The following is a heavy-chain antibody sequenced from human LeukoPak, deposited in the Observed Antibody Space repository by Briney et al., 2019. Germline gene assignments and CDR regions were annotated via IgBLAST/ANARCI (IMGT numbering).Heavy chain of an antibody. CDR3: ARDREGYCSGGSCNYYFDY. Sequence: ASVKVSCKASGGTFSSYAISWVRQAPGQGLEWMGGIIPIFGTANYARKFQGRVTITADESTSTAYMELSSLGSEDTAVYYCARDREGYCSGGSCNYYFDYWGQGTLVTVSS. V-gene: IGHV1-69*13. CDR1: GGTFSSYA. CDR2: IIPIFGTA. D-gene: IGHD2-15*01. J-gene: IGHJ4*02.